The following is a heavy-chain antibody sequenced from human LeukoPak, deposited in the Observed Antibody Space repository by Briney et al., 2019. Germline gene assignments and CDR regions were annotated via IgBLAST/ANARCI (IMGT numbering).Heavy chain of an antibody. J-gene: IGHJ4*02. CDR2: IYYSGST. CDR3: ARSYSSGFFDY. CDR1: GGSISSYY. D-gene: IGHD6-25*01. Sequence: KTSETLSLTCTVSGGSISSYYWSWIRQPPGKGLEWIGYIYYSGSTNYNPSLKSRVTISVDTSKNQFSLKLISVTSADTAVYYCARSYSSGFFDYWGRGTLVTVSS. V-gene: IGHV4-59*01.